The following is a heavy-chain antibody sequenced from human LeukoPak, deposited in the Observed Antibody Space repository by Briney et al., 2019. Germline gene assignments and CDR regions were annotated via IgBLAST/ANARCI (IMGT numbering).Heavy chain of an antibody. CDR3: AKDRVSPGFNWFDP. J-gene: IGHJ5*02. V-gene: IGHV3-23*01. D-gene: IGHD3-16*01. CDR2: ISGRGDST. CDR1: GFTFSSYA. Sequence: GGSLRLSCAASGFTFSSYAMSWVRQAPGKGLEWVSAISGRGDSTYYADSVKGRFTISRDNSKSTLYLRMNRLRTEDTAVYYCAKDRVSPGFNWFDPWGQGTLVTVSS.